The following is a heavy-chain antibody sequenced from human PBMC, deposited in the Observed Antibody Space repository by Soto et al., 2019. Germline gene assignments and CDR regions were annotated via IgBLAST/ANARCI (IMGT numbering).Heavy chain of an antibody. D-gene: IGHD3-10*01. CDR1: RAFINSGGFY. CDR2: IFHSGST. Sequence: HVQLQESGPGQVKPTQTLSLTCSVSRAFINSGGFYYSWIRQPLGKGLEWLGYIFHSGSTLYNPSLRGRLTLAADTSRNQLSLYLTSVSAADTAVYYCVRGVIAGHWFDPWGQGILVTVSS. V-gene: IGHV4-31*03. CDR3: VRGVIAGHWFDP. J-gene: IGHJ5*02.